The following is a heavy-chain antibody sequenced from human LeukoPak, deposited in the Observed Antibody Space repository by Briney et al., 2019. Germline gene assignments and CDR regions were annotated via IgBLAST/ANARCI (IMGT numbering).Heavy chain of an antibody. Sequence: ASVKVSCKASGYTFNNYGISWVRQAPGQGLEWMGWISVYNGYTNYAQKFQGRVTMTTETSTSTAYMDLRSLTSDDTAVYYCARDGGIAARDYYYYYMDVWGKGTTVTVSS. D-gene: IGHD6-6*01. CDR1: GYTFNNYG. CDR2: ISVYNGYT. V-gene: IGHV1-18*01. J-gene: IGHJ6*03. CDR3: ARDGGIAARDYYYYYMDV.